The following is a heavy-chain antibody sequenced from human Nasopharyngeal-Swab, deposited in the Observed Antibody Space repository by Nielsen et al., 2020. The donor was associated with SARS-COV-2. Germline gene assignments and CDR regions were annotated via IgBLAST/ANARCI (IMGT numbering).Heavy chain of an antibody. CDR2: ISWNSGSI. CDR1: GFTFDDYA. J-gene: IGHJ4*02. Sequence: CLKISCAASGFTFDDYAMHWVRQAPGKGLEWVSGISWNSGSIGYADSVKGRFTISRDNAKNSLYLQMNSLRAEDTALYYCAKDCSSSWYTWGLFDYWGQGTLVTVSS. V-gene: IGHV3-9*01. D-gene: IGHD6-13*01. CDR3: AKDCSSSWYTWGLFDY.